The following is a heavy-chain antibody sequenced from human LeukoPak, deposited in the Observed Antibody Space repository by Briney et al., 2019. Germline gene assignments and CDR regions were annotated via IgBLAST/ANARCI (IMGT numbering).Heavy chain of an antibody. D-gene: IGHD3-10*01. CDR2: ISSSTSTI. V-gene: IGHV3-48*01. CDR3: ARDLVSVGY. Sequence: PGGSLRLSCTTSGLTFSTSGFNWVRQAPAKGLEWVSYISSSTSTIYYADSVKGRFTISRDNAKNSLYLQMNSLRAEDTAVYYCARDLVSVGYWGQGTLVTVSS. CDR1: GLTFSTSG. J-gene: IGHJ4*02.